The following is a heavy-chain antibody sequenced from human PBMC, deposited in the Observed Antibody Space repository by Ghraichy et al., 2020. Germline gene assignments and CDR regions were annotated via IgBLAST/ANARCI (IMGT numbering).Heavy chain of an antibody. J-gene: IGHJ6*02. D-gene: IGHD6-13*01. Sequence: GGSLRLSCAASGFTFDDYAMHWVRQAPGKGLEWVSGISWNSGSIGYADSVKGRFTISRDNAKNSLDLQMNSLRAEDTALYYCAKAVRGSSWHYDGGMDVWGQGTTVTVSS. V-gene: IGHV3-9*01. CDR2: ISWNSGSI. CDR3: AKAVRGSSWHYDGGMDV. CDR1: GFTFDDYA.